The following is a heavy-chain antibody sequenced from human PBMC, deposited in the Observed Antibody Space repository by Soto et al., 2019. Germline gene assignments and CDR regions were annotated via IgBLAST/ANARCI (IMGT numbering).Heavy chain of an antibody. V-gene: IGHV6-1*01. CDR1: GDSVSSNSAA. CDR3: ARAGGYYYGSGSYYPFDY. CDR2: TYYRSKWYN. J-gene: IGHJ4*02. Sequence: SQTLSLTCAISGDSVSSNSAAWNWIRQSPSRGLEWLGRTYYRSKWYNDYAVSVKSRITINPDTSKNQFSLQLNSVTPEDTAVYYCARAGGYYYGSGSYYPFDYWGQGTLVTVSS. D-gene: IGHD3-10*01.